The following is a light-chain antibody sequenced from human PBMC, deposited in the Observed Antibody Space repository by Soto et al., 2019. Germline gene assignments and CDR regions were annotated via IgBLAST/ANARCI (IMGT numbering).Light chain of an antibody. CDR3: HQCLSSRT. J-gene: IGKJ1*01. CDR1: QSVSSSY. CDR2: AAS. Sequence: IGLTQSLGTQSMSPGARATLYCRASQSVSSSYLAWYQQKPGQAPRLLIYAASSRATGIPDRFSGRGSGTDFALTISKLEPEDFAVYDGHQCLSSRTFGQGTKVDI. V-gene: IGKV3-20*01.